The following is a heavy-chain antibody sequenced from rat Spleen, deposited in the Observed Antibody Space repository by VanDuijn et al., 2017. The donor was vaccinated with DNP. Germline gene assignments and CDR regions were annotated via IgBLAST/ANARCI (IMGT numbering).Heavy chain of an antibody. Sequence: QVQLKESGPGLVQPSQTLSLTCTVSGFSLTSYHVHWVRQPPGKGLEWMGRIQSGGSTDYNSALKSRLSISRDTSKGQVFLKMNSVQTEDTAMYFCARRGDVDYAMDAWGQGTSVTVSS. CDR3: ARRGDVDYAMDA. CDR1: GFSLTSYH. CDR2: IQSGGST. D-gene: IGHD1-11*01. V-gene: IGHV2-27*01. J-gene: IGHJ4*01.